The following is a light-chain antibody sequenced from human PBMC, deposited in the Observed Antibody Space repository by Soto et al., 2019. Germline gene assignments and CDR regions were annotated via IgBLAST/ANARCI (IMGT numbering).Light chain of an antibody. CDR2: AAS. V-gene: IGKV1-9*01. Sequence: DIQLTQSPSFLSASVGDRVTITCRASQGISSYLAWYQQKPGTAPKLLIYAASTLQSGVPSRFSGSGSGTEFTLTISLQPEDFATYFCQQLYSYPWTFGQGTKVEIK. CDR1: QGISSY. J-gene: IGKJ1*01. CDR3: QQLYSYPWT.